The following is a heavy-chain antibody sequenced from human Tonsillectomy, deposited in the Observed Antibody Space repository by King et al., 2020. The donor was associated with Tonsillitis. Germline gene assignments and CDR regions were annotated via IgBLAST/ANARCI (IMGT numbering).Heavy chain of an antibody. V-gene: IGHV3-74*01. CDR2: INTDGSST. D-gene: IGHD5-18*01. CDR3: ARDTALSPFDY. Sequence: VQLVESGGGLVQPGGSLRLSCAASGFTFSSYWMHWVRQAPGKGLVWVSGINTDGSSTSYSDSVKGRLTISRDNARNTLVLQMNSLRVEDTAVYYCARDTALSPFDYWGQGTLVTVSS. CDR1: GFTFSSYW. J-gene: IGHJ4*02.